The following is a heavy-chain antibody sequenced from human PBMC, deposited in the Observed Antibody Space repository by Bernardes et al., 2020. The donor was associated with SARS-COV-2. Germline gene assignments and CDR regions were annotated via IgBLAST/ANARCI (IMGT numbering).Heavy chain of an antibody. D-gene: IGHD3-22*01. CDR3: ARDFYEKSGYFYPFDY. CDR2: VYTSGST. V-gene: IGHV4-4*07. J-gene: IGHJ4*02. Sequence: SETLSLTCTVSRGSLSGHYWSWIRLPAGKGLEWIGRVYTSGSTTFNPSLRSRVTMSIDTSKNQFFLKLGSVTAADTAVYFCARDFYEKSGYFYPFDYWGRGSLVTVSS. CDR1: RGSLSGHY.